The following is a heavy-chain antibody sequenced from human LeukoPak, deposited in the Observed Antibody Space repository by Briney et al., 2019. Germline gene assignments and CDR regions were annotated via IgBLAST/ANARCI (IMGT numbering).Heavy chain of an antibody. J-gene: IGHJ2*01. CDR2: IYSGGGTTK. D-gene: IGHD2-2*01. Sequence: GGSLRLSCVASGLTFRNYGFHWVRQAPGKGLEWVAIIYSGGGTTKYYAESVKDRFTITRDDSKDTVYLQMNSLSAEDTAVYYCVVILVPGGVWHFDLWGRGTLVTVSP. CDR3: VVILVPGGVWHFDL. V-gene: IGHV3-33*03. CDR1: GLTFRNYG.